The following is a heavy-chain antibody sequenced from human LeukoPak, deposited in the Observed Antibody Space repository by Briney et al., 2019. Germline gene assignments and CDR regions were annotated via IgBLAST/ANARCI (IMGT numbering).Heavy chain of an antibody. Sequence: SETLSLTCTVSGGSISSGGYFWNWIRQPPGKGLEYIGYIYDSRTTYYNPSLKSRVTISVDTSKNQFSLKLSSVTAADTAVYYCARAGRYSSTLDYWGQGTLVTVSS. V-gene: IGHV4-30-2*01. J-gene: IGHJ4*02. CDR3: ARAGRYSSTLDY. D-gene: IGHD6-19*01. CDR2: IYDSRTT. CDR1: GGSISSGGYF.